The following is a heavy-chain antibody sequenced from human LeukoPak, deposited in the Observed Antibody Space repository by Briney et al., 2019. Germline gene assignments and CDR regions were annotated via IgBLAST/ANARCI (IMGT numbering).Heavy chain of an antibody. D-gene: IGHD3-22*01. CDR2: IYTSGST. Sequence: PSETLSLTCSVSGGSISSYYWSWIRQPAGKGLEWIGRIYTSGSTNYNPSLKSRVTMSVDTSKNQFSLKLSSVTAADTAVYYCARGSYYYDSSGYAFDIWGQGTMVTVSS. V-gene: IGHV4-4*07. J-gene: IGHJ3*02. CDR1: GGSISSYY. CDR3: ARGSYYYDSSGYAFDI.